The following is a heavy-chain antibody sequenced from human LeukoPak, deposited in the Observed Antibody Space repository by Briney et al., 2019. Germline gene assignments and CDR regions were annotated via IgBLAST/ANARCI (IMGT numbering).Heavy chain of an antibody. Sequence: ASVKVSCKASGYTFTSYGISWVRQAPGQGLEWMGWISAYNGNTNYAQKLQGRVTMTTDTSTSTAYMELRSLRSDDTAVYYCARDGTYYDILTGYSHFDYWGQGTLVTVSS. V-gene: IGHV1-18*01. D-gene: IGHD3-9*01. CDR3: ARDGTYYDILTGYSHFDY. CDR1: GYTFTSYG. J-gene: IGHJ4*02. CDR2: ISAYNGNT.